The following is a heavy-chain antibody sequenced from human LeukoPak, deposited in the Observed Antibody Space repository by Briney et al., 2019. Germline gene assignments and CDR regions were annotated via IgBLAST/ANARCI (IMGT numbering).Heavy chain of an antibody. V-gene: IGHV4-4*07. CDR2: IYTSGST. J-gene: IGHJ4*02. D-gene: IGHD6-19*01. CDR3: ARDPRVVAGNYFDY. CDR1: GGSISSYY. Sequence: SSETLSLTCTVSGGSISSYYWSWIRQPAGKGLEWIGRIYTSGSTNYNPSLKSRVTMSVDTSKNQFSLKLSSVTAADTAVYYCARDPRVVAGNYFDYWGQGTLVTVSS.